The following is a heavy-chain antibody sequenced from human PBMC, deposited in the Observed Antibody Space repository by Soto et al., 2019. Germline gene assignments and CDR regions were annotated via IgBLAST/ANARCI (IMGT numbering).Heavy chain of an antibody. CDR2: IKQDGSEE. CDR3: ARIAASGRGWDV. V-gene: IGHV3-7*01. CDR1: GFTFSSYW. J-gene: IGHJ6*02. Sequence: EVQLVESGGGLVQPGGSLRLSCVDSGFTFSSYWMSWVRQAPVKGLEWVGNIKQDGSEENYVDSVKGRFTISRDNAKNSMYLQMNSLRAEDPAVYYCARIAASGRGWDVWGQVTTVVVSS. D-gene: IGHD6-13*01.